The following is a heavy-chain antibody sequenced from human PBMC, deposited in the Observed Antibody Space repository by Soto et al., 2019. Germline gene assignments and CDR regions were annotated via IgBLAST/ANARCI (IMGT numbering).Heavy chain of an antibody. CDR1: GFTFSGYW. V-gene: IGHV3-7*05. J-gene: IGHJ6*02. Sequence: ESGGGLVQPGGSLRLSCAASGFTFSGYWMSWVRQAPGKGLEWVANIKQDGSEQFYVDSVKGRFTISRDNAKNSLYLQMNSLRAEDTAVYYRAREAVWGQGTTVTVSS. CDR3: AREAV. CDR2: IKQDGSEQ.